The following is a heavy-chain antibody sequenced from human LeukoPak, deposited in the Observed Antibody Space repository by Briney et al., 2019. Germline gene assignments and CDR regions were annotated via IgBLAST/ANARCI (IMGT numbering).Heavy chain of an antibody. J-gene: IGHJ6*03. V-gene: IGHV5-51*01. CDR3: TRTDFYYYYTDV. CDR1: GYSFTSYW. CDR2: IYPGDSDT. Sequence: GESLKISCKGSGYSFTSYWIGWVRQMSGKGLEWMGIIYPGDSDTRYSPSFQGQVTISADKSISTAYLQWSSLKASDTAIYYCTRTDFYYYYTDVWGKGTAVTVSS.